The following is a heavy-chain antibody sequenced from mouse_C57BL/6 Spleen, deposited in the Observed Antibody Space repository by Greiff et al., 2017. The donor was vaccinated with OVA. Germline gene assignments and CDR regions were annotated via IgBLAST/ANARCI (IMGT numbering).Heavy chain of an antibody. CDR1: GYTFTSYG. Sequence: VQLKESGAELVRPGSSVKMSCKTSGYTFTSYGINWVKQRPGQGLEWIGYIYIGNGYTEYNEKFKGKATLTSDTSSSTAYMQLSSLTSEDSAIYFCAINYGSSETWFAYWGQGTLVTVSA. J-gene: IGHJ3*01. CDR3: AINYGSSETWFAY. CDR2: IYIGNGYT. V-gene: IGHV1-58*01. D-gene: IGHD1-1*01.